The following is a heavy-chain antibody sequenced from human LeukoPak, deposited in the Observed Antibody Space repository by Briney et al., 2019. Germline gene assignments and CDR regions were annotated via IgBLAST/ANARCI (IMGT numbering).Heavy chain of an antibody. D-gene: IGHD6-19*01. Sequence: SVKVSCKASGGTFSSYAISWVRQAPGQGLEWMGGIIPVFGTANYAQKFQGRVTITADESTSTAYMELSSLRSEDTAVYYCATIAVAGIHYFDYWGQGTLVTVSS. CDR1: GGTFSSYA. CDR2: IIPVFGTA. J-gene: IGHJ4*02. V-gene: IGHV1-69*13. CDR3: ATIAVAGIHYFDY.